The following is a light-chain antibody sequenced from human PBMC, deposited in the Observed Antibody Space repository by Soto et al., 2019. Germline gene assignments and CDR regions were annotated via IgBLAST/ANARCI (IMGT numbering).Light chain of an antibody. CDR2: AAS. V-gene: IGKV1-9*01. CDR1: PGISYY. CDR3: QQLNSYPLT. J-gene: IGKJ4*01. Sequence: DIQLTQSPSFLSASVGDRVTIACRASPGISYYLAWYQQKPGKAPKLLIYAASTLQSGVPSRCSGSGSGTEFTLTISSLQPEAFATYYCQQLNSYPLTFGGGTKVDIK.